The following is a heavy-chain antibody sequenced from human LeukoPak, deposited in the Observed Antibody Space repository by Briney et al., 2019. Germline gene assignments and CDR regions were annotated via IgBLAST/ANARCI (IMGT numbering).Heavy chain of an antibody. J-gene: IGHJ4*02. Sequence: PSETLSLNCTVSGGSISTYYWSWIRQPPGKGLEWIGYIHYSGTTNYNPSLKNRVTISLDTSKNQFSLNLSSVTAADTAVYYCASMGGYSGYATHWGQGTLVTVSS. D-gene: IGHD5-12*01. CDR1: GGSISTYY. V-gene: IGHV4-59*08. CDR3: ASMGGYSGYATH. CDR2: IHYSGTT.